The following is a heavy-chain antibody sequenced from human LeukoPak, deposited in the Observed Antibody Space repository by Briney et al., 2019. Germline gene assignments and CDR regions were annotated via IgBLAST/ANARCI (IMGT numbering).Heavy chain of an antibody. D-gene: IGHD4-17*01. CDR1: GFTFRTYA. Sequence: GGSLRLSCAGSGFTFRTYAMSWVRQAPGKGLEWDSAISGSGADIYYADSVKGRFTISRDNSKNTLFLQMNSLRAEDTAVYYCAKDATTHTVTTHYFDYWGQGSLVTVSS. V-gene: IGHV3-23*01. CDR3: AKDATTHTVTTHYFDY. J-gene: IGHJ4*02. CDR2: ISGSGADI.